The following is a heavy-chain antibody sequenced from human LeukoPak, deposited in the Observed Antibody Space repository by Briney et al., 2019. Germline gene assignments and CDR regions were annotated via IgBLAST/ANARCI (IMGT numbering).Heavy chain of an antibody. J-gene: IGHJ4*02. CDR2: ISGSGGST. D-gene: IGHD6-6*01. V-gene: IGHV3-23*01. CDR3: ARGYSSSPWSLLLY. Sequence: GGSLRLSCAASGFTFSSYAMGWVRQAPGKGRGWVSAISGSGGSTYYADSGKGRFTISRDNSKNTLYLQMNTLKAEDTPVYYAARGYSSSPWSLLLYWGERTLVTVSS. CDR1: GFTFSSYA.